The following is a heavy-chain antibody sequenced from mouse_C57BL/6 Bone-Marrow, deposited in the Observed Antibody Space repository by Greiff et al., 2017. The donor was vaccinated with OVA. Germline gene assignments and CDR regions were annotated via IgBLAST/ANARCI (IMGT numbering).Heavy chain of an antibody. CDR2: IYPGSGNT. V-gene: IGHV1-76*01. Sequence: QVQLQQSGAELVRPGASVKLSCKASGYTFTDYYINWVKQRPGQGLEWIARIYPGSGNTYYNEKFKGKATLTAEKSSSTAYMQLSSLTSEDSAVYFCARGHYDYDWFAYWGQGTLVTVSA. D-gene: IGHD2-4*01. CDR1: GYTFTDYY. CDR3: ARGHYDYDWFAY. J-gene: IGHJ3*01.